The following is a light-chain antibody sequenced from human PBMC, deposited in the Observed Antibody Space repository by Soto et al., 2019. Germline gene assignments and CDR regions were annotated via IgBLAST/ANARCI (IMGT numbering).Light chain of an antibody. CDR3: QSYDSRNVV. CDR2: EDN. V-gene: IGLV6-57*04. CDR1: SGSMASNY. J-gene: IGLJ2*01. Sequence: NFMLTQPHSVSESPGKTVTISCTRSSGSMASNYVQWYQQRPGSAPTTVIYEDNQRPSGVPDRFAGSTDGSSNSASLTIAGLQTEDEADYYCQSYDSRNVVFGGGTQLTVL.